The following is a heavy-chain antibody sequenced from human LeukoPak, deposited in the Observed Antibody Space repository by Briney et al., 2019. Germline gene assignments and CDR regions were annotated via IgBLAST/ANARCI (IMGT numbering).Heavy chain of an antibody. CDR1: GFTFSSYG. Sequence: PGGTLRLSCAASGFTFSSYGMSWVRQAPGKGLEWVSAIGGSGGSTYYADSVKGRFTISRDNSKNTLYLQMNSLRAEDMAVYYCAKTQAAVGTAWFDPWGQGTLVTVSS. D-gene: IGHD6-13*01. V-gene: IGHV3-23*01. J-gene: IGHJ5*02. CDR2: IGGSGGST. CDR3: AKTQAAVGTAWFDP.